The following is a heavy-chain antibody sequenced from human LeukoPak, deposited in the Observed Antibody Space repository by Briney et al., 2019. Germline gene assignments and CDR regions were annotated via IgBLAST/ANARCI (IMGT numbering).Heavy chain of an antibody. D-gene: IGHD6-19*01. V-gene: IGHV3-30*18. CDR1: GFTFSSYG. CDR3: AKDIGGSGWYYYYYGMDV. Sequence: AGGSLRLSCAASGFTFSSYGMHWVRQAPGKGLEWLAVISYDGSNKYYADSVKGRFTISRDNSKNTLYLQMNSLRAEDTAVYYCAKDIGGSGWYYYYYGMDVWGQGTTVTVSS. CDR2: ISYDGSNK. J-gene: IGHJ6*02.